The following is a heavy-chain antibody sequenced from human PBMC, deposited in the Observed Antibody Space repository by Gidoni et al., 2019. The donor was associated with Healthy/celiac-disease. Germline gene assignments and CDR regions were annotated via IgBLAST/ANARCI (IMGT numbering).Heavy chain of an antibody. V-gene: IGHV3-11*05. CDR2: ISSSSSYT. D-gene: IGHD4-17*01. CDR1: GSTCSADD. CDR3: ARGGYGDYYYYYGMDV. J-gene: IGHJ6*02. Sequence: QVQLVESGGGLVKPGGSLRLSCAASGSTCSADDMSWIRQAPGKGLEWVSYISSSSSYTHYADSVKGRFTISRDNAKNSLYLQMNSLRAEDTAVYYCARGGYGDYYYYYGMDVWGQGTTVTVSS.